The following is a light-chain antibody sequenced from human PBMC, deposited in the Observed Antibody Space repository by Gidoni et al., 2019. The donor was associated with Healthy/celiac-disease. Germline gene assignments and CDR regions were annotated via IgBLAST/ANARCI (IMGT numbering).Light chain of an antibody. Sequence: DIVMTQSPLSLPVTPGEPASISCRSSQSLLHSNGYNYLDWYLQKPGQSPQLLIYLGSNRASGVPDRFSGSGSGTDFTLKISRVEAEDVGVYYCMQALQTPRFTFXPGTKVDIK. CDR1: QSLLHSNGYNY. V-gene: IGKV2-28*01. J-gene: IGKJ3*01. CDR2: LGS. CDR3: MQALQTPRFT.